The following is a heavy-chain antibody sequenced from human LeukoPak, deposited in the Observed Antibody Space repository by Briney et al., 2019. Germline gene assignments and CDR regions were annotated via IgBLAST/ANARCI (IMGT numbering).Heavy chain of an antibody. D-gene: IGHD3-10*01. CDR2: IRTNGSEK. J-gene: IGHJ6*03. Sequence: GGSLRLSCAASGFTFSRYYMSWVRQTPGKGLEWVAKIRTNGSEKYYVDSVKGRFTIFRDNADNSLFLQMNSLRVEDTAIYYCARDQAYFSGSGKNYYYMDVWGKGTTVTVSS. CDR3: ARDQAYFSGSGKNYYYMDV. CDR1: GFTFSRYY. V-gene: IGHV3-7*01.